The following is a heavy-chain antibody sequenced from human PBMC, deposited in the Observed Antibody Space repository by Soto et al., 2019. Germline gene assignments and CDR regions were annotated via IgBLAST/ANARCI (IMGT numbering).Heavy chain of an antibody. CDR2: IYHSGST. CDR1: GGSISSSNW. CDR3: ATRSGDYVGWFDP. Sequence: PSETLSLTCAVSGGSISSSNWWSWVRQPPGKGLEWIGEIYHSGSTNYNPSLKSRVTISVDKSKNQFSLKLSSVTAADTAVYYCATRSGDYVGWFDPWGQGTRVTVSS. V-gene: IGHV4-4*02. D-gene: IGHD4-17*01. J-gene: IGHJ5*02.